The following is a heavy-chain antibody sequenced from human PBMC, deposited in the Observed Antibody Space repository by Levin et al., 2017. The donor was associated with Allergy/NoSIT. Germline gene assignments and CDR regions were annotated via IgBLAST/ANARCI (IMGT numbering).Heavy chain of an antibody. CDR3: ARDTRFCSGGTCYGGGFDC. J-gene: IGHJ4*02. CDR1: GDSISSRSYY. V-gene: IGHV4-31*03. Sequence: SQTLSLTCTVSGDSISSRSYYWSWIRHHPGKGLESIGYIYYSGSTYYNPSLKSRITISVDTSKNQFSLKLNSVTAADTAVYYCARDTRFCSGGTCYGGGFDCWGQGTLVTVSS. CDR2: IYYSGST. D-gene: IGHD2-15*01.